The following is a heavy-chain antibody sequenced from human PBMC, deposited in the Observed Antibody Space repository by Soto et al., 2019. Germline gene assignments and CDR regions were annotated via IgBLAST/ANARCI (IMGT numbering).Heavy chain of an antibody. CDR2: IVPMYDSV. CDR1: GGTFNTYT. D-gene: IGHD1-26*01. CDR3: ASWRSYSGSYCFDY. J-gene: IGHJ4*02. V-gene: IGHV1-69*06. Sequence: QVQLVQSGAEVKKPWASVKVSCEASGGTFNTYTINWVRQAPGRGLEWVGQIVPMYDSVHYAETFQGKVTITADKSTKTAYMELTSLRSEDTALYFCASWRSYSGSYCFDYWGQGTLVTVSS.